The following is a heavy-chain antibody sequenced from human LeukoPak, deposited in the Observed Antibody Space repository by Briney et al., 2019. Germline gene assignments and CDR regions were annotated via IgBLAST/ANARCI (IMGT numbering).Heavy chain of an antibody. CDR1: GFTFSSYA. J-gene: IGHJ5*02. Sequence: GGSLRLSCAASGFTFSSYAMSWVRQAPGKGLEWVSAISGSGGSTYYADSVKGRFTISRDNSKNTLYLQMNSLRAEDTAVYYCAKVPMYGSGSYHPNWFDPWGQGTLVTVSS. V-gene: IGHV3-23*01. D-gene: IGHD3-10*01. CDR3: AKVPMYGSGSYHPNWFDP. CDR2: ISGSGGST.